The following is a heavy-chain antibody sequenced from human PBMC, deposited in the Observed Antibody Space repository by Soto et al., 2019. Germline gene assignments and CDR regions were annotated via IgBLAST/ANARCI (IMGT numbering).Heavy chain of an antibody. Sequence: QVQLVKSGAEVKKPGASVRVSCKASGYTFTSYGISWVRQAPGQGLEWMGWISAYNGNTNYAQKLQGRVTMTTDTSTSNAYMELRSLRSYDTAVYYCAREANTVDYSNLYFDYWGQGTLVTVS. D-gene: IGHD4-4*01. CDR1: GYTFTSYG. V-gene: IGHV1-18*01. CDR3: AREANTVDYSNLYFDY. CDR2: ISAYNGNT. J-gene: IGHJ4*02.